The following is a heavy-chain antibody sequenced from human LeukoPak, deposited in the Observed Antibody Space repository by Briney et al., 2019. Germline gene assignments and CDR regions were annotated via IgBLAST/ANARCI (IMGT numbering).Heavy chain of an antibody. CDR1: GFSVISNY. CDR3: TTEYAGRASGGEWFAP. Sequence: GGSLRLSCAASGFSVISNYMSWVRQAPGKGLEWVGRIKSNTDGGTTDYAAPVKGRFTISRDDSKNTLYLQMNSLKSEDTAVYYCTTEYAGRASGGEWFAPWGQGTLVTVSS. CDR2: IKSNTDGGTT. D-gene: IGHD1-26*01. V-gene: IGHV3-15*01. J-gene: IGHJ5*02.